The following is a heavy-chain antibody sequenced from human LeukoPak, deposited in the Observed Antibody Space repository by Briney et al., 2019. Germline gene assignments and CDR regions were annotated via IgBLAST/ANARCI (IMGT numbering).Heavy chain of an antibody. CDR1: GFTFSSYS. J-gene: IGHJ4*02. D-gene: IGHD2-15*01. CDR2: ISSSSTYI. V-gene: IGHV3-21*01. CDR3: VNYCSGGSCYSAGDY. Sequence: PGGSLRLSCAASGFTFSSYSMNWVRQAPGKGLEWASSISSSSTYIYYADSVKGRFTISRDNAKNSLYLQMNSLRAEDTAVYYCVNYCSGGSCYSAGDYWGQGTLVTVSS.